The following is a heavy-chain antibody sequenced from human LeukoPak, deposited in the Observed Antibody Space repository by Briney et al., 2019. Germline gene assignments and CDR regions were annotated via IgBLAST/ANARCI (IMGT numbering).Heavy chain of an antibody. CDR2: INPNSGGT. J-gene: IGHJ3*02. D-gene: IGHD1-26*01. V-gene: IGHV1-2*02. CDR3: ARVSGSYPDAFDI. CDR1: GYTFTDYY. Sequence: ASVKVSCKASGYTFTDYYMHWVRQAPGQGLEWMGWINPNSGGTNYAQKFQGRVTMTRDTSISTAYMELSRLRSDDTAVYYCARVSGSYPDAFDIWGQGTMVTVSS.